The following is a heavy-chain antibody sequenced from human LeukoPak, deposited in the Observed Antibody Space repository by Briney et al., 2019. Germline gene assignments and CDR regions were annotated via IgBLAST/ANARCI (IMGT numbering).Heavy chain of an antibody. CDR1: GYTFTGYY. D-gene: IGHD3-10*01. Sequence: GASVKVSCKASGYTFTGYYMHWVRQAPGQGLEWMGWINPNSGGTNYAQKFQGRVTMTRDTSISTAYMELSRLRSDDTAVYYCARVSGKWELEIGYWGQGTLVTVSS. CDR3: ARVSGKWELEIGY. V-gene: IGHV1-2*02. CDR2: INPNSGGT. J-gene: IGHJ4*02.